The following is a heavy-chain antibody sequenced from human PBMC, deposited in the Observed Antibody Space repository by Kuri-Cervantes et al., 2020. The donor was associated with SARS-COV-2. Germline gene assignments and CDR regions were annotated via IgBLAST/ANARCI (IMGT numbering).Heavy chain of an antibody. Sequence: KVSCKGSGYSFTSYWIGWVRQMPGKGLEWMGIIYPGDSDTRYSPSFQGQVTISADKSISTAYLQWSSLKASDTAMYYCARHVDIVATMRDYHYYYMDVWGKGTTVTVSS. J-gene: IGHJ6*03. CDR2: IYPGDSDT. V-gene: IGHV5-51*01. D-gene: IGHD5-12*01. CDR1: GYSFTSYW. CDR3: ARHVDIVATMRDYHYYYMDV.